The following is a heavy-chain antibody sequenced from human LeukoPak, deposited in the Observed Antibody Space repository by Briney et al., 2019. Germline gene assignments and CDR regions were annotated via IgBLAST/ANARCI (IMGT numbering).Heavy chain of an antibody. CDR3: ARGYYCSSTSCYETSSDFDY. Sequence: GGSLRLSCAASGFTFNSYEMNWVRQAPGKGLEWVSYISTSGTTVSYVDSVKGRFSISRDNAKNSLYLQMNSLRAEDTAVYYCARGYYCSSTSCYETSSDFDYWGQGTLVTVSS. J-gene: IGHJ4*02. CDR2: ISTSGTTV. D-gene: IGHD2-2*01. V-gene: IGHV3-48*03. CDR1: GFTFNSYE.